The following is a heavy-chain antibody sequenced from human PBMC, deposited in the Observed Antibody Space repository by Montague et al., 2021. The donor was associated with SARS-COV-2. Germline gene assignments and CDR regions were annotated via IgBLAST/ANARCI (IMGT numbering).Heavy chain of an antibody. V-gene: IGHV3-48*03. Sequence: SLRLSCAASGFTFSRHEVYWVRQAPGKGLEWVSYITSDGGIIYYADFVEGRFTISRDNAKNSLYLHMNSLRVGDTAVYYCAILARGLFVHGMDVWGQGTTVTVSS. CDR2: ITSDGGII. CDR1: GFTFSRHE. J-gene: IGHJ6*02. D-gene: IGHD3-3*01. CDR3: AILARGLFVHGMDV.